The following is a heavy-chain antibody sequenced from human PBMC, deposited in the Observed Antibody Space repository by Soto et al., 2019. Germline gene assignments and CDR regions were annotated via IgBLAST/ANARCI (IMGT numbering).Heavy chain of an antibody. J-gene: IGHJ4*02. CDR1: GFTFNTHG. CDR3: ARIDDYGDYVTDY. Sequence: VELVESGGGVVQPGGSLRLSCAASGFTFNTHGMHWVRQAPGKGLEWVAVIWYDGSQRYYADFVRGRFTISRDNSLNTLYLQMTSLRAEDTAVYYCARIDDYGDYVTDYWGQGALVTVSS. CDR2: IWYDGSQR. V-gene: IGHV3-33*01. D-gene: IGHD4-17*01.